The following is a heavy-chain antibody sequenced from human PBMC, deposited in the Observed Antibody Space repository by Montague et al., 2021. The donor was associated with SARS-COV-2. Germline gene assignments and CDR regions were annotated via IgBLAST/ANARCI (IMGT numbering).Heavy chain of an antibody. D-gene: IGHD6-19*01. CDR1: GDSISHSSYY. CDR3: ARVRQWLVPFDY. Sequence: SETLSLTCTVSGDSISHSSYYWCWIRQPPGKGLEWIGCIYYSGSTYYNPSLKSRVTISVDTSKNQVSLKLNSVTAADTAVYYCARVRQWLVPFDYWGQGTLVTVSS. CDR2: IYYSGST. V-gene: IGHV4-39*07. J-gene: IGHJ4*02.